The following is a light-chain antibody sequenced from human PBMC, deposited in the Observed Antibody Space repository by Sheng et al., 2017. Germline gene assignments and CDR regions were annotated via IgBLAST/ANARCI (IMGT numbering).Light chain of an antibody. J-gene: IGLJ1*01. CDR2: DVT. Sequence: QPALTQPRSVSGSPGQSVTISCTGTSSDVGGYDYVSWYQHHPGKAPKLMIYDVTKRPSGVPDRFSGSKSGNTASLTISGLQAEDEADYYCCSYAGSYTLGVFGTGTKVTV. V-gene: IGLV2-11*01. CDR1: SSDVGGYDY. CDR3: CSYAGSYTLGV.